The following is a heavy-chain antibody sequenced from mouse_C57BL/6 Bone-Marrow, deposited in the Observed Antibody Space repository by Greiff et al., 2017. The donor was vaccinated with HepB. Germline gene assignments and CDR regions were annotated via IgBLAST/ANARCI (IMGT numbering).Heavy chain of an antibody. D-gene: IGHD2-12*01. V-gene: IGHV5-12*01. CDR1: GFTFSDYY. CDR3: ARISVTGYFDY. CDR2: ISNGGGST. Sequence: EVMLVESGGGLLQPGGSLKLSCAASGFTFSDYYLYGVRQTPEKRLEWVAYISNGGGSTYYPDTVKGRFTISRDNAKNTLYLQMSRLKSEDTAMYYCARISVTGYFDYWGQGTTLTVSS. J-gene: IGHJ2*01.